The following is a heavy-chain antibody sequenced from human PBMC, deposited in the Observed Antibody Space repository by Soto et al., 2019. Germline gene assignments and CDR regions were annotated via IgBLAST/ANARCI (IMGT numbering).Heavy chain of an antibody. J-gene: IGHJ3*02. CDR1: GFTFSSYG. D-gene: IGHD3-22*01. CDR2: MWYDGSHK. CDR3: ARERYTYYSYSPEDAFDI. Sequence: QVQLVESGGGVVQPGTSLRLSCAASGFTFSSYGMHWVRQAPGKGLEWVAVMWYDGSHKSYADSVKGRFTISRDNSKNTLYMQMNCVRAEDTAVYHCARERYTYYSYSPEDAFDIWGQGTMVTVSS. V-gene: IGHV3-33*01.